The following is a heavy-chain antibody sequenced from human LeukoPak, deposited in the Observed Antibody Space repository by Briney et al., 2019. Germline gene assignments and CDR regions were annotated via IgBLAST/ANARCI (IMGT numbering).Heavy chain of an antibody. V-gene: IGHV3-7*03. D-gene: IGHD3-16*01. J-gene: IGHJ4*02. CDR2: IKQDEIAT. Sequence: WIRQPPGKGLEWVANIKQDEIATLYVDSLKGRFTVSRDNAKNSLYLQMNSLRVEDTAVYYCVRGRWGPFDYWGQGTLVTVSS. CDR3: VRGRWGPFDY.